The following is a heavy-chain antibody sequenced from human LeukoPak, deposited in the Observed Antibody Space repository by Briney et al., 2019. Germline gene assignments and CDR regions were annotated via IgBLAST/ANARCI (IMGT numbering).Heavy chain of an antibody. J-gene: IGHJ4*02. CDR1: GFTFFNYA. V-gene: IGHV3-23*01. CDR3: AKAKMPAAMGTDY. CDR2: ISGRGGGS. D-gene: IGHD2-2*01. Sequence: GGSLRLSCAASGFTFFNYALSWVRQAPGKGLEWVSGISGRGGGSYYADSVKGRFTISRDNSKNTVYLQMHSLRAEDTAVYYRAKAKMPAAMGTDYWGQGTLVTVSP.